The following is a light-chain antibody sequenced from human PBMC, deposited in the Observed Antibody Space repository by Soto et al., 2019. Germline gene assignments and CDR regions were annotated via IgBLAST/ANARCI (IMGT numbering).Light chain of an antibody. V-gene: IGLV2-14*01. Sequence: QSVLTQPASVSGSPGQSIAISCTRTRSDVGAYNYVSWYQQHPGKAPKLMISEVTNRPSGVSDRFSGSKSGNTASLTISWLQAEDEADYYCSSFTSRFTFVFGTGTKVTVL. J-gene: IGLJ1*01. CDR2: EVT. CDR1: RSDVGAYNY. CDR3: SSFTSRFTFV.